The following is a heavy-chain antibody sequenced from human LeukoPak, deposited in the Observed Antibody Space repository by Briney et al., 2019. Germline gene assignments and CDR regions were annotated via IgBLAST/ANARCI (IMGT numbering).Heavy chain of an antibody. J-gene: IGHJ4*02. CDR3: ARERPSYSSGWPIDY. CDR1: GFTFSSYG. Sequence: GGSLRLSCAASGFTFSSYGMHWVRQAPGKGLEWVAFIRYDGSNKYYADSVKGRFTISRDNAKNSLYLQMNSLRAEDTAVYYCARERPSYSSGWPIDYWGQGTLVTVSS. D-gene: IGHD6-19*01. V-gene: IGHV3-30*02. CDR2: IRYDGSNK.